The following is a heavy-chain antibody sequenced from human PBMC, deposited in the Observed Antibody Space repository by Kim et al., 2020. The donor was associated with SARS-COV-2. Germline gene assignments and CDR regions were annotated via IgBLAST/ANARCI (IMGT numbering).Heavy chain of an antibody. CDR3: ARLYCSSTSCYTGGDAFDI. CDR2: ISSSGSTI. D-gene: IGHD2-2*02. J-gene: IGHJ3*02. Sequence: GGSLRLSCAASGFTFSSYEMNWVRQAPGKGLEWVSYISSSGSTIYYADSVKGRFTISRDNAKNSLYLQMNSLRAEDTAVYYCARLYCSSTSCYTGGDAFDIWGQGTMVTVSS. V-gene: IGHV3-48*03. CDR1: GFTFSSYE.